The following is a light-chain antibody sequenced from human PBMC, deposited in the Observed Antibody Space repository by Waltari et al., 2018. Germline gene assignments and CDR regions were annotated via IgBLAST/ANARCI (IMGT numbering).Light chain of an antibody. J-gene: IGLJ2*01. CDR1: TSDGGNSNF. V-gene: IGLV2-23*02. Sequence: QSALTQPASVSGAPGQSITISCAATTSDGGNSNFVSWYQHHPGKVPKLLIYEVIKRPSNISGRFTGSKSGNTASLSISGLQADDEADYYCCSYVQKDIWLFGRGTKVTVL. CDR3: CSYVQKDIWL. CDR2: EVI.